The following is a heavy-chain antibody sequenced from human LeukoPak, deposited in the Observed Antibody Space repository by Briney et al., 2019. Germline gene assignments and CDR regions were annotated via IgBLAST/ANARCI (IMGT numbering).Heavy chain of an antibody. D-gene: IGHD4-17*01. CDR2: IWYGGSNK. CDR1: GFTFSSYG. V-gene: IGHV3-33*01. CDR3: ARKPLSGDHFDY. Sequence: GRSLRLSCAASGFTFSSYGMHWVRQAPGKGLEWVAVIWYGGSNKYYADSVKGRFTSSRDNSKNALYLQMNRLRAEDTAVYYCARKPLSGDHFDYWGQRTLVTVSS. J-gene: IGHJ4*02.